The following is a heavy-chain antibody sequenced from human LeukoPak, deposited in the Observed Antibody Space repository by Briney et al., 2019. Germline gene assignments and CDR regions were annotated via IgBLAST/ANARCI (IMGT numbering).Heavy chain of an antibody. J-gene: IGHJ3*02. CDR1: GFTFSSYS. Sequence: GGSLRLSCAASGFTFSSYSMNWVRQAPGKGLEWVSSISSSRSYIYYADSVKGRFTISRDNAKNSLYLQMNSLRAEDTAVYYCARTYYYDSSGYYDTIGYAFDIWGQGTMVTVSS. CDR2: ISSSRSYI. CDR3: ARTYYYDSSGYYDTIGYAFDI. V-gene: IGHV3-21*01. D-gene: IGHD3-22*01.